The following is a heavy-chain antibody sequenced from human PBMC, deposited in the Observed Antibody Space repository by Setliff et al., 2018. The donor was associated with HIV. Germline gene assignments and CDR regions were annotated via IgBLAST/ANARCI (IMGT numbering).Heavy chain of an antibody. CDR2: IYYTGNS. Sequence: SETLSLTCTVSGDYIGSRAYYWAWIRQPPGKGLEWIATIYYTGNSYYNPSLQSRVSISVDTSNNQFSLKLHSVSTADRGVYFCARLGESGYDFRGFFDFWGPGMLVTVSS. J-gene: IGHJ4*02. CDR1: GDYIGSRAYY. CDR3: ARLGESGYDFRGFFDF. V-gene: IGHV4-39*01. D-gene: IGHD5-12*01.